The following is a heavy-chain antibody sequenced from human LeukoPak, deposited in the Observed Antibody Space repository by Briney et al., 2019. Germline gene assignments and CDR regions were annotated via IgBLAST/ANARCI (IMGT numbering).Heavy chain of an antibody. J-gene: IGHJ4*02. CDR2: IYYSGST. D-gene: IGHD3-22*01. Sequence: SETLSLTCTVSGGSISSGGYYWSWIRQHPGTGLEWIGYIYYSGSTYYNPSLKSRVTISVDTSKNQCSLKLSSVTAADTAVYYCARCANYDSSGYPLLSFDYWGQGTLVTVSS. CDR1: GGSISSGGYY. CDR3: ARCANYDSSGYPLLSFDY. V-gene: IGHV4-31*03.